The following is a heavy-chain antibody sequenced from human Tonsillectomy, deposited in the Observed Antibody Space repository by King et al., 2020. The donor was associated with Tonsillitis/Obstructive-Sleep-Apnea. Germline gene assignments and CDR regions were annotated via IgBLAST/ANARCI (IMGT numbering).Heavy chain of an antibody. Sequence: VQLVESGGGLVQPGGSLRLSCAASGFTFSSYWMHWVRQAPGKGLVWVSRINSDGSSTSYADSVKGRFTISRDNAKNTLYLQMNSLRAEDTAVYYCARDDKIKRGYYYYYMDVWGKGTTVTVSS. CDR3: ARDDKIKRGYYYYYMDV. CDR2: INSDGSST. D-gene: IGHD3-10*01. J-gene: IGHJ6*03. CDR1: GFTFSSYW. V-gene: IGHV3-74*01.